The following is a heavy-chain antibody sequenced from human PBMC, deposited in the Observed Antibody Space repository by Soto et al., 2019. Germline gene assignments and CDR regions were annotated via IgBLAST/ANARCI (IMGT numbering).Heavy chain of an antibody. J-gene: IGHJ4*02. Sequence: QVQLQQSGPGLVKPSQTLSLTCAISGDSVSRDNAGWNWIRQSPSRGLEWLGRTYYRSKWHSDYAVSVKGRITIDSDPSRNQVSLQLNSVTPEDTAVYYCARDGGVSAIGSGFADYFDSWGQGTLVTVSS. V-gene: IGHV6-1*01. CDR2: TYYRSKWHS. CDR1: GDSVSRDNAG. CDR3: ARDGGVSAIGSGFADYFDS. D-gene: IGHD3-10*01.